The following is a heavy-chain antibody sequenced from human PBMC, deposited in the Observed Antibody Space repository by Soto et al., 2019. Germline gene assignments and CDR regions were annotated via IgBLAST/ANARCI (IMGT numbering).Heavy chain of an antibody. V-gene: IGHV3-66*01. D-gene: IGHD2-8*01. Sequence: GGSLRLSCTSSGVTVGSDYMSWVRQPPGKGLEWVSGIFNDGSTYYADSVKGRFIISRDDSKNTLFLQMTSLRAEDTAVYYCVREFTKEVGSWGQGT. CDR1: GVTVGSDY. CDR2: IFNDGST. CDR3: VREFTKEVGS. J-gene: IGHJ5*02.